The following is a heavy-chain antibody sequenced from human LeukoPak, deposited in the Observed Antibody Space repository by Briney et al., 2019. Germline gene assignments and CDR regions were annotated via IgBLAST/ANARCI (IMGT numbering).Heavy chain of an antibody. Sequence: SETLSLTCTVSGGSISSYYWGWIRQPPGKGLEWIGYIYYSGSTNYNPSLKSRVTISVDTSKNQFSLILSSVTAADTAVYYCARYRIGGGAFDIWGQGTMVTVSS. CDR3: ARYRIGGGAFDI. V-gene: IGHV4-59*12. J-gene: IGHJ3*02. CDR2: IYYSGST. D-gene: IGHD1-26*01. CDR1: GGSISSYY.